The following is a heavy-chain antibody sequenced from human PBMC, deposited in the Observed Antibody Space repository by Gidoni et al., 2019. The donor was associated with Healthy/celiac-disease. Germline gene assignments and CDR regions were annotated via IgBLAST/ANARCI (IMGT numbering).Heavy chain of an antibody. CDR1: GFTFSDYY. J-gene: IGHJ6*02. CDR2: ISSSSSYT. D-gene: IGHD6-6*01. Sequence: QVQLVESGGGLVKPGGSLRLSCAASGFTFSDYYMSWIRLAPGKGLEWVSYISSSSSYTNYADSVKGRFTISRDNAKNSLYLQMNSLRAEDTAVYYCARDRAARAGAGYYYYGMDVWGQGTTVTVSS. CDR3: ARDRAARAGAGYYYYGMDV. V-gene: IGHV3-11*05.